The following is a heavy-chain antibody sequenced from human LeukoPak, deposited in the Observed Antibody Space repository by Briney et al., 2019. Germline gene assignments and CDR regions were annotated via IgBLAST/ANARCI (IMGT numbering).Heavy chain of an antibody. J-gene: IGHJ4*02. D-gene: IGHD6-13*01. CDR2: IYYSGST. CDR1: GGSISSYY. Sequence: SETLSLTCTVSGGSISSYYWSWIRQPPGKGLEWIGYIYYSGSTNYNPSLKSRVTISVDTSKSQFSLKLSSVTAADTAVYYCARDNRAAAGPRQEYYFDYWGQGTLVTVSS. V-gene: IGHV4-59*01. CDR3: ARDNRAAAGPRQEYYFDY.